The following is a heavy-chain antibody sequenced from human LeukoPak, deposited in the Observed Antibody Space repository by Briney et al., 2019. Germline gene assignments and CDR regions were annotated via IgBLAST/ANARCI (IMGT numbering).Heavy chain of an antibody. CDR1: GGSIKSHF. D-gene: IGHD6-13*01. Sequence: SETLSLTCTVSGGSIKSHFWSWVRQPPGKRLEWIGYIFHSGSTNYNPSLKSRVTISVDTSKNQFSLKLSSVTAADTAVYYCARTGYYSSSWNYYYYYMDVWGKGTTVTVSS. J-gene: IGHJ6*03. V-gene: IGHV4-59*11. CDR2: IFHSGST. CDR3: ARTGYYSSSWNYYYYYMDV.